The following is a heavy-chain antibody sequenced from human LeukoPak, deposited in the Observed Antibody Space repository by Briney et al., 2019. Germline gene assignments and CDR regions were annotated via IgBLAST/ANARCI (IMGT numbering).Heavy chain of an antibody. CDR3: ARLHCSSTSCYTMVGFDP. Sequence: SETLSLTCAVYGGSFSGYYWSWIRQPPGKGLEWIGEINHSGGTNYNPSLKSRVTISVDTSKNQFSLKLSSVTAADTAVYYCARLHCSSTSCYTMVGFDPWGQGTLVTVSS. V-gene: IGHV4-34*01. CDR1: GGSFSGYY. CDR2: INHSGGT. D-gene: IGHD2-2*02. J-gene: IGHJ5*02.